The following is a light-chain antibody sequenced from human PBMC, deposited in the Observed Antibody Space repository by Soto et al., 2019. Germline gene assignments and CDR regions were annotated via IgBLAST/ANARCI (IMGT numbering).Light chain of an antibody. Sequence: EIVMTQSPATLSVSRGERAILSCRASQSVSSNLAWYQQKPGQAPRLLIYGASTRATGIPARFSGSGSGTEFTLTISSLQSEDFAVYYCQQYNNWPRTFGQGTKVDIK. J-gene: IGKJ1*01. CDR3: QQYNNWPRT. CDR1: QSVSSN. CDR2: GAS. V-gene: IGKV3-15*01.